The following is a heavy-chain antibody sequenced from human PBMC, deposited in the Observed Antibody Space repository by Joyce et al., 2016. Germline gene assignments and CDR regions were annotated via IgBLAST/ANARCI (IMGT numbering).Heavy chain of an antibody. CDR3: AREEDAFDI. V-gene: IGHV3-30*04. Sequence: QVHLVESGGGVVRPGRSLRLSCAASGFSFSSYFMHWVRQAPGKGLQWVAYITYDGGNKDYADSVKGRFTISRDNSKNTLYLQMNSLRPEDTAVYYCAREEDAFDIWGQGTMVTVSS. J-gene: IGHJ3*02. CDR2: ITYDGGNK. CDR1: GFSFSSYF.